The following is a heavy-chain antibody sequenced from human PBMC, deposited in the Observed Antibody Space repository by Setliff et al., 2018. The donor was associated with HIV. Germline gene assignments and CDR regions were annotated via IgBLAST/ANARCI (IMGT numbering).Heavy chain of an antibody. CDR1: IGSISSYY. J-gene: IGHJ6*02. Sequence: SETLSLTCNVSIGSISSYYWNWIRQPAGTGLQWIGRISTSGNTNYNPALKNQLTMSLDTSKQQFSLRLSSVTAADTAVYYCARVAPKGYQLLFSSVWGQGTTVTVSS. CDR3: ARVAPKGYQLLFSSV. V-gene: IGHV4-4*07. CDR2: ISTSGNT. D-gene: IGHD2-2*01.